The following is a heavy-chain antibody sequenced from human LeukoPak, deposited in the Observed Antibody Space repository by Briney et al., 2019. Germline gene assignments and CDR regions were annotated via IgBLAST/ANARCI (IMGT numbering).Heavy chain of an antibody. CDR2: IASDGSST. CDR3: ARGRPHGNDY. V-gene: IGHV3-74*01. Sequence: GGSLRLSCAASGFTFSTYTMYWVRHPPGKGLVWVSRIASDGSSTTYTDSVKGRFSISRDNAKNTLYLQMNSLRVEDTAVYYCARGRPHGNDYWGQGTLVTVSS. J-gene: IGHJ4*02. CDR1: GFTFSTYT. D-gene: IGHD4-23*01.